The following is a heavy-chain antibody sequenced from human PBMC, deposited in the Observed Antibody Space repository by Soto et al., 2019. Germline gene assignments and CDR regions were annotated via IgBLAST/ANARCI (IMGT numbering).Heavy chain of an antibody. Sequence: QVQLVQSGAEVKKPGSSVKVSCKASGGTFSSYAISWVRQAPGQGLEWMGGIIPIFGTANYAQKFQGRVTITADESTSTAYMELSSLRSEDTAVYYCASNARRYYYHSSGYLLQHWGQGTLVTVSS. CDR2: IIPIFGTA. V-gene: IGHV1-69*01. CDR1: GGTFSSYA. CDR3: ASNARRYYYHSSGYLLQH. D-gene: IGHD3-22*01. J-gene: IGHJ1*01.